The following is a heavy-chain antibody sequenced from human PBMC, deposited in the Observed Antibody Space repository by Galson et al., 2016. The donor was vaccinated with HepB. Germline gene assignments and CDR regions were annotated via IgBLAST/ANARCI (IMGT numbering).Heavy chain of an antibody. V-gene: IGHV4-31*03. CDR1: GVSISSGGYY. J-gene: IGHJ4*02. CDR3: ARGHSSSWSGGVDY. CDR2: IYYSGSP. D-gene: IGHD6-13*01. Sequence: LSLTCTVSGVSISSGGYYWSWIRQHPEKGLEYIGYIYYSGSPYCNPSLKSRLTISVDTSKNQFSLRLNSVTAADTAIYYCARGHSSSWSGGVDYWGQGTLVTVSS.